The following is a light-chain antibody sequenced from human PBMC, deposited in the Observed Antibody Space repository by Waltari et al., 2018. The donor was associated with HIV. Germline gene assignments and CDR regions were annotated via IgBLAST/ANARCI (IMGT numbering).Light chain of an antibody. CDR1: ALPEQY. CDR3: QSADGSGSLYV. CDR2: KDT. Sequence: SYELTQPPSVSVSPGQTARIPCSGDALPEQYAYWYQQKPGQAPFLIIYKDTERPSGIPWRFSGSSSGTTVTLTITGVRAEDEADYYCQSADGSGSLYVFGSGTKVTV. J-gene: IGLJ1*01. V-gene: IGLV3-25*03.